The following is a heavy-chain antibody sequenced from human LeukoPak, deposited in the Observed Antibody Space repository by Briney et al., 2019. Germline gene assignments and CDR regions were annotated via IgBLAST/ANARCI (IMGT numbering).Heavy chain of an antibody. CDR2: INHSGST. Sequence: SETLSLTCAVYGGSFSGYYWSWIRQPPGKGLEWIGEINHSGSTNYNPSLKSRVTISVDTSKNQFSLKLSSVTAADTAVYYCARGPYCSSTSCYQPFDPWGQGTLVTVSS. V-gene: IGHV4-34*01. J-gene: IGHJ5*02. CDR3: ARGPYCSSTSCYQPFDP. CDR1: GGSFSGYY. D-gene: IGHD2-2*01.